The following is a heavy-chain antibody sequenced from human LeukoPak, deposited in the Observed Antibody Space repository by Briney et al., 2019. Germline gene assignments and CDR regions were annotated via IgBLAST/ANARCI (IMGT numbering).Heavy chain of an antibody. Sequence: GGSLRLSCAASGFTFSSYGMHWVRQAPGKGLEWVAVIWYDGSNKYYADSVKGRFTISRDNAKNSLYLQMNSLRAEDTAVYYCLAGEGDYPVWGQGTLVTVSS. CDR2: IWYDGSNK. D-gene: IGHD3-10*01. CDR3: LAGEGDYPV. V-gene: IGHV3-33*03. J-gene: IGHJ4*02. CDR1: GFTFSSYG.